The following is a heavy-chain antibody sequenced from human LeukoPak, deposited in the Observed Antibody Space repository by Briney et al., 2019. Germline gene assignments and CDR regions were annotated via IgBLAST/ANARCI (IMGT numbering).Heavy chain of an antibody. Sequence: VGSLRLSCAASGFTFSRYGMHWVRQAPGKGLEWVAFIRYDGSNKYYADSVKGRFTICRDNSKNTLYLQMDSLRAEDTDVYYCAKRRSNLGYCSSTSCRGDAFDIWGQGTMVTVSS. D-gene: IGHD2-2*01. J-gene: IGHJ3*02. CDR2: IRYDGSNK. V-gene: IGHV3-30*02. CDR3: AKRRSNLGYCSSTSCRGDAFDI. CDR1: GFTFSRYG.